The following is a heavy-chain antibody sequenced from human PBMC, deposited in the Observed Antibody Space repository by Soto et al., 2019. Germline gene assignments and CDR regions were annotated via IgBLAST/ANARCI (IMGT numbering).Heavy chain of an antibody. CDR2: IWNDGTTE. CDR3: ATVVHGETDDFWRGSLGN. J-gene: IGHJ4*02. CDR1: GLTFSDYG. Sequence: QVQLVEFGGSVVQPGRSLRLSCSVSGLTFSDYGVHWVRRAPGKGLEWVALIWNDGTTEYYIDSVKGRFTISRDNAKNMLYLQMNNLGAEDTAVYYCATVVHGETDDFWRGSLGNWGQGTLVNVSS. D-gene: IGHD3-3*01. V-gene: IGHV3-33*01.